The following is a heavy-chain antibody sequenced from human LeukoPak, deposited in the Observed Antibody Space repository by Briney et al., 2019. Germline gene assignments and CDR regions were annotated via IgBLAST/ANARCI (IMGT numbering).Heavy chain of an antibody. J-gene: IGHJ4*02. Sequence: GGSLRLSCVASGFTFSNYWLTWVRQAPGKGLEWVSVIYSGGSTYYADSVKGRFTISRDNSKNTLYLQMNSLRAEDTAVYYCARMAYSSGWYWAYYFDYWGQGTLVTVSS. CDR3: ARMAYSSGWYWAYYFDY. D-gene: IGHD6-19*01. V-gene: IGHV3-66*01. CDR2: IYSGGST. CDR1: GFTFSNYW.